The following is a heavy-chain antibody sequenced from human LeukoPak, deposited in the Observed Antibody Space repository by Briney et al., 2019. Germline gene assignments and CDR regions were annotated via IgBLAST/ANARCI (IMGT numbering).Heavy chain of an antibody. J-gene: IGHJ4*02. CDR3: ANQAPKWELPYYFDH. CDR2: IRYDGSNQ. CDR1: GFTFRNYG. V-gene: IGHV3-30*02. Sequence: GGSLRLSCAASGFTFRNYGMHWVRQAPGKGLEWVAFIRYDGSNQDYADSVKGRFTISRDNSMNTLCLQMTSLRAEDTAVYYCANQAPKWELPYYFDHWGQGTLVPVSS. D-gene: IGHD1-26*01.